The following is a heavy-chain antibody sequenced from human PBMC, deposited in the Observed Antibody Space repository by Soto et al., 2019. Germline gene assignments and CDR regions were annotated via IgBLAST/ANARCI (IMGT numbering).Heavy chain of an antibody. V-gene: IGHV1-69*08. CDR3: ARDRGLSYYYYGMDV. J-gene: IGHJ6*02. CDR2: IIPILGIA. Sequence: QVQLVQSGAEVKKPGSSVKVSCKASGGTFSSYTISWVRQAPGQGLEWMGRIIPILGIANYAQKFQGRVTITADKSTSTAYMELSSLRSEDTAVYYCARDRGLSYYYYGMDVWGQGTTVTVSS. CDR1: GGTFSSYT. D-gene: IGHD3-10*01.